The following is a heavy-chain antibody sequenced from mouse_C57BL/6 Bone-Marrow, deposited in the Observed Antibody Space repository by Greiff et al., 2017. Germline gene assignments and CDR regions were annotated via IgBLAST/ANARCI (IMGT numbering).Heavy chain of an antibody. CDR3: ARRDGYCWYFDV. CDR2: INPYNGGT. Sequence: EVQLQQSGPVLVKPGASVKMSCKASGYTFTDYYMNWVKQSHGKSLEWIGVINPYNGGTSYNQKFKGKATLTVDKSSSTAYMELNSLTSEDSAVYYCARRDGYCWYFDVWGTGTTVTVSS. V-gene: IGHV1-19*01. CDR1: GYTFTDYY. D-gene: IGHD2-3*01. J-gene: IGHJ1*03.